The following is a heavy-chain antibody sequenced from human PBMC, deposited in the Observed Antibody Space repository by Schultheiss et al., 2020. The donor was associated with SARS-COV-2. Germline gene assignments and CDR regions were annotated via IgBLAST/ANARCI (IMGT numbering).Heavy chain of an antibody. V-gene: IGHV4-4*02. CDR3: ARGFWEVDY. CDR1: GGSISSSNW. CDR2: IYHSGST. Sequence: SETLSLTCTVSGGSISSSNWWSWVRQPPGKGLEWIGGIYHSGSTNYNPSLKSRVTIAVDTSKNQFSLKLSSVTAADTAVYYCARGFWEVDYWGQGALVTVSS. D-gene: IGHD3-3*01. J-gene: IGHJ4*02.